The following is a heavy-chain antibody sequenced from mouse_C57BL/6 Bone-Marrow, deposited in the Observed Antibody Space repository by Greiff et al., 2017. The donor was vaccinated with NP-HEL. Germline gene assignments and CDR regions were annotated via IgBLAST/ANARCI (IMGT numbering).Heavy chain of an antibody. D-gene: IGHD2-4*01. Sequence: QVQLQQSGAELARPGASVKLSCKASGYTFTSYGISWVKQRTGQGLEWIGEIYPRSGNTYYNEKFKGKATLTADKSSSTAYMELRSLTSEDSAVYFCASDYDAWFAYWGQGTLVTVSA. CDR1: GYTFTSYG. CDR3: ASDYDAWFAY. CDR2: IYPRSGNT. V-gene: IGHV1-81*01. J-gene: IGHJ3*01.